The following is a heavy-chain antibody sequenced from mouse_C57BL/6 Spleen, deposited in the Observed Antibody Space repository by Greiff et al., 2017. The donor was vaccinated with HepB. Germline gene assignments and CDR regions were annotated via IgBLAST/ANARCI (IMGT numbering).Heavy chain of an antibody. Sequence: QLQQSGPELVKPGASVKISCKASGYAFSSSWMNWVKQRPGKGLEWIGRIYPGDGDTNYNGKFKGKATLTADKSSSTAYMQLSSLTSEDSAVYFCACYGNFYAMDYWGQGTSVTVSS. CDR3: ACYGNFYAMDY. CDR2: IYPGDGDT. CDR1: GYAFSSSW. D-gene: IGHD2-1*01. V-gene: IGHV1-82*01. J-gene: IGHJ4*01.